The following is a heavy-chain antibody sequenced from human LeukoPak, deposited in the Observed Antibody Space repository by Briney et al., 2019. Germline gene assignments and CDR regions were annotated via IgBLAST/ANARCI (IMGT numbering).Heavy chain of an antibody. J-gene: IGHJ5*02. V-gene: IGHV4-31*03. CDR2: GYFRGNT. CDR1: GGSISSGAYY. Sequence: PSQTLSLTCTVSGGSISSGAYYWSWIRQIPGKGLEWIGYGYFRGNTFYNPSLKGRVTISVDTSNNHFSLQLNSVTAADTAVYYCARALHPPPYNWFYPWGQGTLVTVSS. CDR3: ARALHPPPYNWFYP.